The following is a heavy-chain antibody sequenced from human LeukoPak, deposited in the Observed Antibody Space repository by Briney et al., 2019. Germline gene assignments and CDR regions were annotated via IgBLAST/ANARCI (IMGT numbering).Heavy chain of an antibody. Sequence: SETLSLTCTISGGSFNSRNYFWAWIRQPPGKGLEWIGLVDDKGVSHYNPSLKSRVTISVDTSKNQFSLKLNSVTAADTAVYYCVRPGDSSGYYYGFEYSGQGTLVTVSS. CDR2: VDDKGVS. CDR1: GGSFNSRNYF. D-gene: IGHD3-22*01. J-gene: IGHJ4*02. V-gene: IGHV4-39*01. CDR3: VRPGDSSGYYYGFEY.